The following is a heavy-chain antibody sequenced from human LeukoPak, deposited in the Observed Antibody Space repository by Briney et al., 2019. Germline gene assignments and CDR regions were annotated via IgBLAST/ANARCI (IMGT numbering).Heavy chain of an antibody. V-gene: IGHV5-51*01. CDR2: NYPDDSDT. D-gene: IGHD3-22*01. CDR1: GYSFTSNW. J-gene: IGHJ5*02. Sequence: GDSLKISYQGSGYSFTSNWIGWVRQIPGKGLEWGGINYPDDSDTKYSPSFQGQVTIASDKSISTAYLQRSHLNASDTAMYYCARHGRYSSGSRWFGTWGQRTLVTVSS. CDR3: ARHGRYSSGSRWFGT.